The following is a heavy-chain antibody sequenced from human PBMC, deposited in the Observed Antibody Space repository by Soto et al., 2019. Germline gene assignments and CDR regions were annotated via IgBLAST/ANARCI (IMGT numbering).Heavy chain of an antibody. CDR1: SGSISSGDYY. CDR3: ARAPFGPNIYFAY. Sequence: SETLSLTCTFSSGSISSGDYYWTWIRQPPGKGLEWIGYIYYSGIIYYNPSLKSRVTISVDTSKNQFSLRLSSVTAADTAVYYCARAPFGPNIYFAYWGQGTLVTVSS. V-gene: IGHV4-30-4*01. J-gene: IGHJ4*02. D-gene: IGHD3-3*01. CDR2: IYYSGII.